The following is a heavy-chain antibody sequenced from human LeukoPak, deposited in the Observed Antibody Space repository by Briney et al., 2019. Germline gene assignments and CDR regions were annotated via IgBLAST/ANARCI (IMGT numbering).Heavy chain of an antibody. CDR2: VSISSGTI. Sequence: GGSLRLSCAASGFTFSGHNMNWVRQAPGKGLEWISFVSISSGTIYYADSVNGRFRISRDNAKSSLDLEMNSLRAEDTAVYYCVRDVDIWGQGTLVTVSS. J-gene: IGHJ4*02. CDR1: GFTFSGHN. V-gene: IGHV3-48*04. D-gene: IGHD5-24*01. CDR3: VRDVDI.